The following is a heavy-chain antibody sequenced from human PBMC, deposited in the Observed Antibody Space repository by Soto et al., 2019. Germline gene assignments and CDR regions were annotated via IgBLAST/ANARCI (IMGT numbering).Heavy chain of an antibody. CDR2: ISYDGSNK. J-gene: IGHJ4*02. Sequence: QVQLVESGGGVVQPGRSLRLSCAASGFTFSSYAMHWVRQAPGKGLEWVAVISYDGSNKYYADSVKGRFTISRDNSKNTLYLQMNSLRAADTAVYYCARDKAILEYYFDYWGQGTLVTVSS. CDR3: ARDKAILEYYFDY. CDR1: GFTFSSYA. V-gene: IGHV3-30-3*01. D-gene: IGHD1-1*01.